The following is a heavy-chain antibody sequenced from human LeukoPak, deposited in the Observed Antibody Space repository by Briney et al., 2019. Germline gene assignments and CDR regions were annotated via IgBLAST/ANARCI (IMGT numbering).Heavy chain of an antibody. V-gene: IGHV3-23*01. CDR1: GFTFSSYA. J-gene: IGHJ4*02. CDR3: ARDFSGGWPLMSY. Sequence: PGASLRLSCVASGFTFSSYAMSWVRQAPGKGLEWVSLISGSGGNTYYADSVKGRFTISRDNSKNTLYLQMNSLRAEDTAVYYCARDFSGGWPLMSYWGQGTLVTVSS. CDR2: ISGSGGNT. D-gene: IGHD6-19*01.